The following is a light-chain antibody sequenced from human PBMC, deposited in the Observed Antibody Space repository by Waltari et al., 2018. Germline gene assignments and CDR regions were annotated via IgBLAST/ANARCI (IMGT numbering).Light chain of an antibody. CDR2: WAS. CDR3: QQYYTTPYS. J-gene: IGKJ2*01. V-gene: IGKV4-1*01. Sequence: DIVMTQSPDSLAVSLGERATINCKSSQSVLYRFNSKNYLAWYQQKPGQPPKLLVYWASTRESGVPDRFSGSGSGADFTLTISSLQAEDVAIYYCQQYYTTPYSFGQGTKLEIK. CDR1: QSVLYRFNSKNY.